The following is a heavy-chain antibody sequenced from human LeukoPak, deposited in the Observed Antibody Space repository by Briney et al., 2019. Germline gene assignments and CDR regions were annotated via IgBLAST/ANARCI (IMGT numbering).Heavy chain of an antibody. D-gene: IGHD3-22*01. V-gene: IGHV3-7*01. J-gene: IGHJ4*02. CDR2: IKQDGSEK. CDR1: GFTFSSYW. CDR3: ARPYDSSGSLLSD. Sequence: GGSLRLSCAASGFTFSSYWMRWVRQAPGKGLEWVANIKQDGSEKYYVDSVKGRFTISRDNAKNSLYLQMNSLRAEDTAVYYCARPYDSSGSLLSDWGQGTLVTVSS.